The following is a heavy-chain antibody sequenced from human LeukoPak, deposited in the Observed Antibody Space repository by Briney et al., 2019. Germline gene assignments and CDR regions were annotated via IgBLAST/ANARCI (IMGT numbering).Heavy chain of an antibody. J-gene: IGHJ6*03. CDR1: GYSITSGYD. V-gene: IGHV4-38-2*02. Sequence: SETLSLTCTVSGYSITSGYDWGWIRQPPGKGLEWIGSIHHSGVTYFNPSLKSRVTLSVDTSKNQISLKLSSVTAADTAVYYCARAYNDFWSGDYYYYYMDVWGKGTTVTVSS. CDR2: IHHSGVT. D-gene: IGHD3-3*01. CDR3: ARAYNDFWSGDYYYYYMDV.